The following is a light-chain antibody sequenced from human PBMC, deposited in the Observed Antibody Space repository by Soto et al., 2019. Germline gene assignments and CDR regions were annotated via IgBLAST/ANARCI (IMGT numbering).Light chain of an antibody. V-gene: IGKV3-15*01. Sequence: EIVMTQSPATLSVSPGERATLSCRASQSVSNNLALFQQRPGQAPRVLIYGASARATGIPSRFSGSGSGAEFTLTISSLQPEDFAVYYCQHYKNWPFTFGQGTKLEIK. CDR2: GAS. J-gene: IGKJ2*01. CDR1: QSVSNN. CDR3: QHYKNWPFT.